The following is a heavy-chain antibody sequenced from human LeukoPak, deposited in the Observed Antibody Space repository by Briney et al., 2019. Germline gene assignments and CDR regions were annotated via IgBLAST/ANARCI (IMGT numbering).Heavy chain of an antibody. CDR3: TRERRGSYYAFES. CDR2: VTSSGSST. Sequence: GSLRLSCAASGFSISDHYMSWIRQSPGKGLEWISYVTSSGSSTKYADSVKGRFSISRDNAKNSVALQMNSLRAEDTAVYYCTRERRGSYYAFESWGQGTLVTVSS. V-gene: IGHV3-11*01. J-gene: IGHJ4*02. CDR1: GFSISDHY. D-gene: IGHD3-10*01.